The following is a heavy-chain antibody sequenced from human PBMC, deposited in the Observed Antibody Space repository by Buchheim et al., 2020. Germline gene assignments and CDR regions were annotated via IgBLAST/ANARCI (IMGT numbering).Heavy chain of an antibody. CDR1: GGSFSDYY. CDR3: ARGRAFGSTWTF. V-gene: IGHV4-34*01. J-gene: IGHJ4*02. Sequence: QVQLQQWGAGLLKSSETLSLTCAVYGGSFSDYYWTWIRQPPGKGLEWIGEINHSGSTNYNPSLKSRVNISVDTSKNQFSLRLNSVTAADTAVYYCARGRAFGSTWTFWGQGTL. CDR2: INHSGST. D-gene: IGHD6-13*01.